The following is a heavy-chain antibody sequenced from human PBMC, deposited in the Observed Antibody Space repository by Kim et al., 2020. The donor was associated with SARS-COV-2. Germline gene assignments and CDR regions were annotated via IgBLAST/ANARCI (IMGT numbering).Heavy chain of an antibody. D-gene: IGHD3-10*01. CDR3: ARGPNVLLWFGDR. V-gene: IGHV1-2*05. J-gene: IGHJ4*02. Sequence: YAQKFQGRVTMTRDTSISTAYMELSRLRSDDTVVYYCARGPNVLLWFGDRWGQGTLVTVSS.